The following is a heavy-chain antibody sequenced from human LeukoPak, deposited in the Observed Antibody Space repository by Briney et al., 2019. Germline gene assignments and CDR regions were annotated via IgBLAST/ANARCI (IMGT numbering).Heavy chain of an antibody. CDR1: GFTFRNYA. D-gene: IGHD3-10*01. Sequence: GGSLRLSCAASGFTFRNYAVSWVRQAPGKGLEWVSAISGSGINTYYADSVKGRFTISRDNAKNSLYLQMNSLRAEDTAVYYCARDIRRLFPIINAFDIWGQGTMVTVSS. CDR3: ARDIRRLFPIINAFDI. J-gene: IGHJ3*02. CDR2: ISGSGINT. V-gene: IGHV3-23*01.